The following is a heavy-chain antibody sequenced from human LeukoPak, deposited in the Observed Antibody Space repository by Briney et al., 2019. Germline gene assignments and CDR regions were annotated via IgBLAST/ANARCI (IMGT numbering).Heavy chain of an antibody. D-gene: IGHD3-22*01. Sequence: ASVKVSCKASGYTFTGYYMHWVRQAPGQGLEWMGWINPNSGGTNYAQKFQGRVTMTRDTSTSTVYMELSSLRSEDTAVYYCARAEGGVKYYYDSSGYYYFDYWGQGTLVTVSS. CDR3: ARAEGGVKYYYDSSGYYYFDY. V-gene: IGHV1-2*02. J-gene: IGHJ4*02. CDR1: GYTFTGYY. CDR2: INPNSGGT.